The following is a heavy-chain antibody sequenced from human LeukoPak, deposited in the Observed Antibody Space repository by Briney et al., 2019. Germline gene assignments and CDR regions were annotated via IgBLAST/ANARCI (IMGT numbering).Heavy chain of an antibody. CDR3: ARGSTVRALDAFDI. CDR1: GGSISSYS. J-gene: IGHJ3*02. Sequence: PSETLSLTCAVSGGSISSYSRSWIRQPPGKGLEWIGYIYYSGSGSTNYNPSLKSRVTISVDMSKNQFSLKLSSVTAADTAVYYCARGSTVRALDAFDIWGQGTMVTVSS. V-gene: IGHV4-59*01. CDR2: IYYSGSGST. D-gene: IGHD4-17*01.